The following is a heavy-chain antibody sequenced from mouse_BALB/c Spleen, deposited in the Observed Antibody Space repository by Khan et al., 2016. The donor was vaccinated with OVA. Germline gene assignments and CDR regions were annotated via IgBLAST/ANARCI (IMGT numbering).Heavy chain of an antibody. CDR2: IWGDGST. Sequence: QVQLKESGPGLVAPSQSLSITCTVSGFSLTGYGVNWVRQPPGKGLEWLGMIWGDGSTDYNSALKSRLSIRKDNSKSQVFLKMNSLQTDDTARYYFARDRSSVDRGFAYWGQGTLVTVSA. D-gene: IGHD1-3*01. V-gene: IGHV2-6-7*01. CDR3: ARDRSSVDRGFAY. J-gene: IGHJ3*01. CDR1: GFSLTGYG.